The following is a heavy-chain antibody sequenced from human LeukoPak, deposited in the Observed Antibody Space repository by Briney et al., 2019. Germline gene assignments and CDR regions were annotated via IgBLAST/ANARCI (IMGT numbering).Heavy chain of an antibody. CDR3: ARDWGLDY. V-gene: IGHV3-7*01. CDR2: IKQDGSEK. J-gene: IGHJ4*02. CDR1: GFTFSDYA. D-gene: IGHD2-21*02. Sequence: GGSLRLSCSTFGFTFSDYAFHWVRQAPGKGLEWVANIKQDGSEKYYVDSVKGRFIISRDNAKNSLYLQMNSLRAEDTAVYYCARDWGLDYWGQGTLVTVSS.